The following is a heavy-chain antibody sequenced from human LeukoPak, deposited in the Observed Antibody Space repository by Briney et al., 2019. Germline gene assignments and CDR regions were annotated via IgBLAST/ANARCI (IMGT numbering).Heavy chain of an antibody. D-gene: IGHD1-7*01. CDR1: GFTFDDYG. J-gene: IGHJ4*02. Sequence: GGSLRLSCAASGFTFDDYGMSWVRQAPGKGLEWVSGINWNGGSTGYADSVKGRFTISRDNSKNTLYLQMNSLRADDTAVYYCAKVRVVFNWNYAYYFDYWGQGTLVTVSS. CDR2: INWNGGST. V-gene: IGHV3-20*04. CDR3: AKVRVVFNWNYAYYFDY.